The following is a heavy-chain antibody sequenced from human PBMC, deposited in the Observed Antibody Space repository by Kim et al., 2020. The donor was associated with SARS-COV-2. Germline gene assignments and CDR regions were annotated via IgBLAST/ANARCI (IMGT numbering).Heavy chain of an antibody. J-gene: IGHJ3*02. D-gene: IGHD1-26*01. Sequence: SETLSLTCAVYGGSFSGYYWSWIRQPPGKGLEWIGEINHSGSTNYNPSLKSRVTISVDTSKNQFSLKLSSVTAADTAVYYCARGWIITRGAFDIWGQGTMVTVSS. CDR1: GGSFSGYY. V-gene: IGHV4-34*01. CDR2: INHSGST. CDR3: ARGWIITRGAFDI.